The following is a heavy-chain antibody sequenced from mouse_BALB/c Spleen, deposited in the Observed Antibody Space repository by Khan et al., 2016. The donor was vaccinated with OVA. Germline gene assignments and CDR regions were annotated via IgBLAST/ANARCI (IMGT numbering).Heavy chain of an antibody. V-gene: IGHV14-3*02. Sequence: EVQLQQSGAELVKPGASVNLSCSASGFNIKDTYIHWVKQRPEQGLEWIGRIDPPNDGSKFGPKFQDKAPLTADTSSNTAYLQLTSLTSEDTSVYYCATLVGNPFAYWGQGTLVAVSA. CDR3: ATLVGNPFAY. D-gene: IGHD2-1*01. J-gene: IGHJ3*01. CDR2: IDPPNDGS. CDR1: GFNIKDTY.